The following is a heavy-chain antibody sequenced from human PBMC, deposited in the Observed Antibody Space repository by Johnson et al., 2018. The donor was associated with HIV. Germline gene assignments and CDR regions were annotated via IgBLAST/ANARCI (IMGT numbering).Heavy chain of an antibody. CDR1: GFTFSSSW. V-gene: IGHV3-7*02. Sequence: VQLVESGGGLVQPGGSLRLSCAASGFTFSSSWMNWVRQAPGKGLEWVANIKQDGSQKSYVDYVTGRFTISIDNAKTSLYLQMNSLRAEDTAVYYCARARDNWESGDAFDLWGPGTMVTVSS. D-gene: IGHD1-1*01. CDR3: ARARDNWESGDAFDL. CDR2: IKQDGSQK. J-gene: IGHJ3*01.